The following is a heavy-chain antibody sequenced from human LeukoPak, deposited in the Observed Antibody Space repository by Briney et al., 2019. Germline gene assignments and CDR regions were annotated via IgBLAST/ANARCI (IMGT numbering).Heavy chain of an antibody. CDR3: TRGPGYHDSSYLDY. D-gene: IGHD3-22*01. Sequence: GGSLRLSCAASGFTFNSYALSWVRQAPGKGLEWVAVISYDGSNKYYADSVKGRFTISRDNSKNTLYLQMNSLRAEDTAVYYCTRGPGYHDSSYLDYWGQGTLVTVSS. CDR1: GFTFNSYA. CDR2: ISYDGSNK. V-gene: IGHV3-30-3*01. J-gene: IGHJ4*02.